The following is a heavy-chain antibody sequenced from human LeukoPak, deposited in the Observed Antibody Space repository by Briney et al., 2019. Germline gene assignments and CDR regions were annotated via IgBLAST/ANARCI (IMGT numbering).Heavy chain of an antibody. D-gene: IGHD6-13*01. V-gene: IGHV4-34*01. J-gene: IGHJ4*02. CDR2: INHSGST. CDR3: ARGLLGIAAAGTPDY. Sequence: SETLSLTCAVYGGSFSGCYWSWIRQPPGKGLEWIEEINHSGSTNYNPSLKSRVTISVDTSKNQFSLKLSSVTAADAAVYYCARGLLGIAAAGTPDYWGQGTLVTVSS. CDR1: GGSFSGCY.